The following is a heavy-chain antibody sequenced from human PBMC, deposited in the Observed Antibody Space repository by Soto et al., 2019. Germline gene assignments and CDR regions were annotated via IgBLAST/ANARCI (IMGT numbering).Heavy chain of an antibody. CDR2: IYHSGST. CDR1: GVSVTSGGNS. J-gene: IGHJ4*02. CDR3: AGSYAGNGQNRDCDQ. D-gene: IGHD3-16*01. V-gene: IGHV4-30-2*01. Sequence: QLQLQESGSGLVKPSQTLSLTCTVSGVSVTSGGNSWTWIRRPPGKGLEWIGYIYHSGSTYYNPSLKSRVSISIDRSKNHFSLNLKAVTAADTAVYFCAGSYAGNGQNRDCDQWGQGTLVTVSS.